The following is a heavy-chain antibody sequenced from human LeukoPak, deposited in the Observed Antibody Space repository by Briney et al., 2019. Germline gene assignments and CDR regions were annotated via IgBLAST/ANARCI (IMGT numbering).Heavy chain of an antibody. D-gene: IGHD3-10*01. CDR1: GFTFSSYS. CDR2: ISSSSSYI. V-gene: IGHV3-21*01. CDR3: ARASASGGHYYFDY. J-gene: IGHJ4*02. Sequence: GGSLRLSCAASGFTFSSYSMNWVRQAPGKGLEWVSSISSSSSYIYYADSVKGRFTISRDNAKNSLYLQMNSLRADDTAVYYCARASASGGHYYFDYWGQGTLVTVSS.